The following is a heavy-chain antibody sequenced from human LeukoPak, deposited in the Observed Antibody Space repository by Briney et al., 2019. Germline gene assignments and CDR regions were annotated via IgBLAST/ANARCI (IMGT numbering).Heavy chain of an antibody. D-gene: IGHD1-26*01. Sequence: PSQTLSLTCTVSGGSISTGGYYWSWIRQHPGKGLEWIGYIYYSGRTYYNPSLKSRVTISVDTSKNQFSLKLSSVTAADTAVYYCARGRGSGSYQNWYFDLWGRGTLVTVSS. CDR2: IYYSGRT. CDR3: ARGRGSGSYQNWYFDL. J-gene: IGHJ2*01. V-gene: IGHV4-31*03. CDR1: GGSISTGGYY.